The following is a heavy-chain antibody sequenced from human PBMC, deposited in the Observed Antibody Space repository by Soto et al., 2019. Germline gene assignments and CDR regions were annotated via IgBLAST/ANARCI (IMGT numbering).Heavy chain of an antibody. CDR3: ARVVREQWLRIYGMDV. D-gene: IGHD6-19*01. J-gene: IGHJ6*02. V-gene: IGHV3-74*01. Sequence: GGSLRLSCAASGFTFSSYWMHWVRQAPGKGLVWVSRINSDGSSTSYADSVKGRFTTSRDNAKNTLYLQMNSLRAEDTAVYYCARVVREQWLRIYGMDVWGQGTTVTVSS. CDR1: GFTFSSYW. CDR2: INSDGSST.